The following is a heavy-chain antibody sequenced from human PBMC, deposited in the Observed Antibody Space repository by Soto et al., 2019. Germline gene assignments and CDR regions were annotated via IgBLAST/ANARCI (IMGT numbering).Heavy chain of an antibody. CDR2: IYTIGRT. CDR1: GGSISSYY. Sequence: QVQLQESGPGLVKPSETLSLTCTVSGGSISSYYWSWIRQPAGEGLECIGRIYTIGRTNNNPSLKSRVTMSVDTSKNQFSLKLSSVTAADTAVYYCARVDFGGGANWFDPWGQGTLVTVSS. CDR3: ARVDFGGGANWFDP. J-gene: IGHJ5*02. D-gene: IGHD3-3*01. V-gene: IGHV4-4*07.